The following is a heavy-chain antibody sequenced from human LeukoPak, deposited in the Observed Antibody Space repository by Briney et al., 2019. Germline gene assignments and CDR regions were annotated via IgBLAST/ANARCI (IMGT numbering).Heavy chain of an antibody. CDR2: ISYDGSNK. J-gene: IGHJ4*02. D-gene: IGHD1-26*01. CDR3: AKDRQWELLNY. V-gene: IGHV3-30*18. CDR1: GFTFSSYG. Sequence: GGSLRLSCAATGFTFSSYGMHWVRQAPGKGLEWVAVISYDGSNKYYADSVKGRFTISRDNSKNTLYLQMNSLRAEDTAVYYCAKDRQWELLNYWGQGTLVTVSS.